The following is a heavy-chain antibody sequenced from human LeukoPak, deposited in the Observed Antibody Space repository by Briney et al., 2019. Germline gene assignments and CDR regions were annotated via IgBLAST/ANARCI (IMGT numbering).Heavy chain of an antibody. D-gene: IGHD6-25*01. CDR1: GYTFTSYW. Sequence: GESLKISCKGSGYTFTSYWIGWVRQMPGKGLEWMGIIYPGDSDTGYSPSFEGQVTISADKSISTAYLQWTSLKASDTAMYYCARGGERVAADYWGQGTLVTVSS. CDR3: ARGGERVAADY. V-gene: IGHV5-51*01. CDR2: IYPGDSDT. J-gene: IGHJ4*02.